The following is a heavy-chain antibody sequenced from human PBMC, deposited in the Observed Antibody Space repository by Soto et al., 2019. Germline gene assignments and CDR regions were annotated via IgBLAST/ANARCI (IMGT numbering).Heavy chain of an antibody. CDR1: GFTFSRYA. J-gene: IGHJ6*02. CDR2: ISGRGGST. V-gene: IGHV3-23*01. D-gene: IGHD6-19*01. Sequence: EVQLLESGGGLVQPGGSLRLSCAASGFTFSRYAMSWVRQAPGKGLEWVSAISGRGGSTYYADSVKGRFTISRDNSKNTLYLQMNSLRAEDTAVYYCAKGIAVAGYYYYYGMDVWGQGTTVTVSS. CDR3: AKGIAVAGYYYYYGMDV.